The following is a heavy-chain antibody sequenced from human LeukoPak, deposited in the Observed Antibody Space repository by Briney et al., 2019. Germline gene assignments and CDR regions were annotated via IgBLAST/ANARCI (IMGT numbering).Heavy chain of an antibody. V-gene: IGHV3-30*04. J-gene: IGHJ4*02. CDR3: ARGDGEEVPENRLLGF. CDR2: ISDGGSEK. D-gene: IGHD2-2*01. Sequence: PGQSLRLSCEASGVTFSNYAIHWVRQAPGKGLEWVAVISDGGSEKYYADSAKGRFTISSDNSKHSIYSQMNSLRPENTAVYYCARGDGEEVPENRLLGFWGQGTLVTVSS. CDR1: GVTFSNYA.